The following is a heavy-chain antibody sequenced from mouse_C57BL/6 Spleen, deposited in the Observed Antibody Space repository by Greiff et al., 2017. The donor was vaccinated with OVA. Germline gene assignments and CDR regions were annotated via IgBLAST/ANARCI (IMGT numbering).Heavy chain of an antibody. D-gene: IGHD1-1*01. CDR1: GFTFSDYG. J-gene: IGHJ2*01. V-gene: IGHV5-17*01. CDR3: ARLYGSSYRNYFDY. CDR2: ISSGSSTI. Sequence: EVMLVESGGGLVKPGGSLKLSCAASGFTFSDYGMHWVRQAPEKGLEWVAYISSGSSTIYYADTVKGRFTISRDNAKNTLYLQMTSLRSEDTAMYYCARLYGSSYRNYFDYWGQGTTLTVSS.